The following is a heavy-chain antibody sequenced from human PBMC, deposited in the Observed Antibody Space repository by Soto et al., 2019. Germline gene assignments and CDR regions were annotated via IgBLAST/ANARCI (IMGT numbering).Heavy chain of an antibody. V-gene: IGHV3-30*02. CDR2: IRYDGSNT. CDR3: AKVPLSLKFYDY. J-gene: IGHJ4*02. Sequence: PGGSLRLSCAASAVTFTGYGMHWVRQAPGKGLEWVSVIRYDGSNTYYADSVKGRFTISRDNSKNTLYLQMSSLRAADTAIYYCAKVPLSLKFYDYWGQGTQVTVSS. CDR1: AVTFTGYG.